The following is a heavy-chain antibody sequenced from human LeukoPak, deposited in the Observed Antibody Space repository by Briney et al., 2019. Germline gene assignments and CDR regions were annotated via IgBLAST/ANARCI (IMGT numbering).Heavy chain of an antibody. CDR1: GGSFSGDY. D-gene: IGHD3-10*01. V-gene: IGHV4-34*01. CDR3: ARRGRMVRTRLNDYYGMDV. CDR2: ISHSGRT. Sequence: SETLSLTCAVYGGSFSGDYWSWIRQPPGKGLEWIGEISHSGRTSYNSSLKSRVTISVDTSKNQFSLNLSSVTAADTAVYYCARRGRMVRTRLNDYYGMDVWGQGTTVTASS. J-gene: IGHJ6*02.